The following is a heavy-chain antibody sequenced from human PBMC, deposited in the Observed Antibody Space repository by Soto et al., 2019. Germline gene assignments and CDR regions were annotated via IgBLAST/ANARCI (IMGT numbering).Heavy chain of an antibody. J-gene: IGHJ6*02. CDR3: AREGVVVLAATRAYYCYGMAV. D-gene: IGHD2-15*01. Sequence: GASVKVSCKASGYTFTSYGISWVRQAPVQGLEWMVCISAYNGNTNYAQKLQGRVTMTTDTSTSTAYMELRSLRSDDTAVYYCAREGVVVLAATRAYYCYGMAVWAQGTSVPVSS. CDR2: ISAYNGNT. CDR1: GYTFTSYG. V-gene: IGHV1-18*01.